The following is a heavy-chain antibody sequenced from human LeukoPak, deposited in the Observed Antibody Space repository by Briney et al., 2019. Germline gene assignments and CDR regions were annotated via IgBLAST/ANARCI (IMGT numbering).Heavy chain of an antibody. V-gene: IGHV3-23*01. Sequence: GGSLRLSCAASGFTFSSYAMSWVRQAPGNGLEWVSAISGSGGSTYCADSVKGRFTISRDNSKNTLYLQMNSLRAEDTAVYYCAKDFSITGTEEVYWGQGTLVTVSS. J-gene: IGHJ4*02. CDR3: AKDFSITGTEEVY. CDR1: GFTFSSYA. CDR2: ISGSGGST. D-gene: IGHD1-20*01.